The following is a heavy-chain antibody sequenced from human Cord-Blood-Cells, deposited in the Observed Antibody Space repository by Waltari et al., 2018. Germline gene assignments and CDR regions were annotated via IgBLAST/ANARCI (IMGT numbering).Heavy chain of an antibody. D-gene: IGHD3-10*01. CDR3: ARDLGSSGSGSYYNY. V-gene: IGHV4-4*02. CDR2: IYQSGGP. J-gene: IGHJ4*02. Sequence: QVQLQESGPGLVKPSGTLSLTCAVSGGSISSSNWWSWVRQPPGKGLEWIGEIYQSGGPNYNPSLKSRVTISGDKSKNQFSLKLSSVTAADTAVYYCARDLGSSGSGSYYNYWGQGTLVTVSS. CDR1: GGSISSSNW.